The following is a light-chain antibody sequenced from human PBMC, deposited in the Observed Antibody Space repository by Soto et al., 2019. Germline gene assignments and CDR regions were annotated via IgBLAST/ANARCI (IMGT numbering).Light chain of an antibody. J-gene: IGLJ1*01. CDR3: AAWDHTLNGLYI. CDR1: SSNIGSNT. Sequence: QSVRTQPPSASGAPGQGGSISSSGSSSNIGSNTVNWYQQLPGTAPKLLIYSNNQRPSGVPDRFSGSKSGTSASLAISGLQSEDEADYYCAAWDHTLNGLYIFGTGTKVTVL. V-gene: IGLV1-44*01. CDR2: SNN.